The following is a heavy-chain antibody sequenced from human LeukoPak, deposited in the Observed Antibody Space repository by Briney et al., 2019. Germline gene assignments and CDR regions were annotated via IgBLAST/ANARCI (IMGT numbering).Heavy chain of an antibody. Sequence: GASVKVSCKVSGYTLTELSMHWVRQAPGKGLEWMGGFDPEEGETIYAQKFQGRVTMTEDTSTDTAYMELSSLRSEDTAVYYCATAGWPARYFDYWGQGTLVTVSS. J-gene: IGHJ4*02. CDR3: ATAGWPARYFDY. V-gene: IGHV1-24*01. CDR1: GYTLTELS. CDR2: FDPEEGET.